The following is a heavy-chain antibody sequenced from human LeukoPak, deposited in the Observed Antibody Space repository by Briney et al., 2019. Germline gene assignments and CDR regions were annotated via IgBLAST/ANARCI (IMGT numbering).Heavy chain of an antibody. Sequence: ASVKVSCKASGYTFTSYAMHWVRQAPGQRLEWMGWINAGNGNTKYSQKFQGRVTITRDTSASTAYMELSSLRSEDTAVYYCARGSVIRVATTAVLGYWGQGTLVTASS. D-gene: IGHD5-12*01. V-gene: IGHV1-3*01. CDR1: GYTFTSYA. CDR3: ARGSVIRVATTAVLGY. CDR2: INAGNGNT. J-gene: IGHJ4*02.